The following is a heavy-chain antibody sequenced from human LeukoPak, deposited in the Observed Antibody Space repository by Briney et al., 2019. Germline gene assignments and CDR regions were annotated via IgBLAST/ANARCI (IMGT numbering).Heavy chain of an antibody. Sequence: PGRFLRLSCAASGFIFSTYDMHWVRQAPGKGLGWVAVISREGGIAYHADSVKGRFTISRDNSKNTLYLQMNSLRADDTAVYYCARHFTTLSIDHWGQGNLVTVS. CDR2: ISREGGIA. CDR1: GFIFSTYD. J-gene: IGHJ4*02. D-gene: IGHD1-1*01. CDR3: ARHFTTLSIDH. V-gene: IGHV3-30-3*01.